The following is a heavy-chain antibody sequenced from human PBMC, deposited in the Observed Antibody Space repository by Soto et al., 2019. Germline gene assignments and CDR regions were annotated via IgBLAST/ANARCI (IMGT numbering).Heavy chain of an antibody. J-gene: IGHJ4*02. V-gene: IGHV4-59*01. Sequence: PSETLSLTCTVSGGSINSYYWSWIRQTPGKGLEWIGYIYYSGSTNYNPPLKSRVTISVDTSKNQFSLKLSSVTAADTAVYYCARDMEINVLAHPWDTGGQEPLLPVSS. CDR1: GGSINSYY. CDR2: IYYSGST. D-gene: IGHD3-3*01. CDR3: ARDMEINVLAHPWDT.